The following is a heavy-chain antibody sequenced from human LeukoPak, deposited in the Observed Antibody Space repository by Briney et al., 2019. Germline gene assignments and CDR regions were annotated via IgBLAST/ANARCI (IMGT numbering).Heavy chain of an antibody. Sequence: PSETLSLTCTVCGGSISSGDYYWSWIHQPPGKGLEWIGYIYYSGSTYYNPSLKSRVTISVDASKNQFSLKLSSVTAADTAVYYCARVYTGYCSSTSCYVLDYWGRGTLVTVSS. V-gene: IGHV4-30-4*01. J-gene: IGHJ4*02. CDR3: ARVYTGYCSSTSCYVLDY. CDR1: GGSISSGDYY. D-gene: IGHD2-2*01. CDR2: IYYSGST.